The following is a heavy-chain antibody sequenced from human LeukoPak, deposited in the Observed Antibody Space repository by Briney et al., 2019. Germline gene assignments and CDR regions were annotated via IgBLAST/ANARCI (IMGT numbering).Heavy chain of an antibody. CDR1: GYTFTGYY. CDR3: AREEYYYGSGSIDY. Sequence: ASVKVSCKASGYTFTGYYMHWVRQAPGQGLEWMGRINPNSGGTNYAQKFQGRVTMTRDTSISTAYMELSRLRSDDTAVYYCAREEYYYGSGSIDYWGQGTLVTVSS. D-gene: IGHD3-10*01. J-gene: IGHJ4*02. V-gene: IGHV1-2*06. CDR2: INPNSGGT.